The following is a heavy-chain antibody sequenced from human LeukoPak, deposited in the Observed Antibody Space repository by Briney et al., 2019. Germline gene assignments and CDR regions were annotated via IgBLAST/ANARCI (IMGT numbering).Heavy chain of an antibody. J-gene: IGHJ3*02. V-gene: IGHV3-30-3*01. CDR1: GFTFSSYA. Sequence: GGSLRLSCAASGFTFSSYAMHWVRQAPGKGLEWVAVISYDGSNKCYADSVKGRFTISRDNSKNTLYLQMNSLRAEDTAVYYCADGYGGNIRNAFDIWGQGTMVTVSS. D-gene: IGHD4-23*01. CDR2: ISYDGSNK. CDR3: ADGYGGNIRNAFDI.